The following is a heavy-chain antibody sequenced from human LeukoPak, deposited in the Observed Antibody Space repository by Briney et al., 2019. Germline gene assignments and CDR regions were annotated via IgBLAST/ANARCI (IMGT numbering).Heavy chain of an antibody. V-gene: IGHV1-69*06. CDR1: GGTFSCSA. J-gene: IGHJ4*02. CDR3: ARDRVGYSYGPFDY. Sequence: SVKVSSTASGGTFSCSAISWVRHAPGQGLEWMGGLIPIFGTANYAQKFQGRVTITAAKSTSTTYMELSSLRAEDTAVYYCARDRVGYSYGPFDYWGQGTLVTVSS. CDR2: LIPIFGTA. D-gene: IGHD5-18*01.